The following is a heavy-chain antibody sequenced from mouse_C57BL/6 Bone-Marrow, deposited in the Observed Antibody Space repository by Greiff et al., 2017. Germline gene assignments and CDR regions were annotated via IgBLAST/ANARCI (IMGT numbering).Heavy chain of an antibody. V-gene: IGHV5-12*01. J-gene: IGHJ3*01. CDR3: ARPEYGNWFAY. D-gene: IGHD2-10*02. CDR1: GFTFSDYY. CDR2: ISNGGGST. Sequence: EVKVVESGGGLVQPGGSLKLSCAASGFTFSDYYMYWVRQTPEKRLEWVAYISNGGGSTYYPDTVKGRFTISRDNAKNTLYLQMSRLKSEDTAMYYCARPEYGNWFAYWGQGTLVTVSA.